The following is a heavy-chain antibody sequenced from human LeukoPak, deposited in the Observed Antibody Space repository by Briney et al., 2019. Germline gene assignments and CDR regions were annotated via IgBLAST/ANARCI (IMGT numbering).Heavy chain of an antibody. CDR2: ISAYNGNT. CDR3: ARDRGCSSTSCYLGWFDP. V-gene: IGHV1-18*01. Sequence: ASVKVTCKASGYTFTSYGISWVRQAPGQGLEWMGWISAYNGNTNYAQKLQGRVTVTTDTSTSTAYMELRSLRSDDTAVYYCARDRGCSSTSCYLGWFDPWGQGTLVTVSS. J-gene: IGHJ5*02. D-gene: IGHD2-2*01. CDR1: GYTFTSYG.